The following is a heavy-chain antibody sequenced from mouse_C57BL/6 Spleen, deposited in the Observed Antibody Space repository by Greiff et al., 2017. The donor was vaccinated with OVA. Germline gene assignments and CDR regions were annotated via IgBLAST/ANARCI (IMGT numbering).Heavy chain of an antibody. V-gene: IGHV5-16*01. Sequence: EVHLVESEGGLVQPGSSMKLSCTASGFTFSDYYMAWVRQVPEKGLEWVANINYDGSSTYYLDSLKSRFIISRDNAKNILYLQMSSLKSEDTATYYCAREGDLTGVDYWGQGTTLTVSS. CDR3: AREGDLTGVDY. CDR1: GFTFSDYY. D-gene: IGHD4-1*01. CDR2: INYDGSST. J-gene: IGHJ2*01.